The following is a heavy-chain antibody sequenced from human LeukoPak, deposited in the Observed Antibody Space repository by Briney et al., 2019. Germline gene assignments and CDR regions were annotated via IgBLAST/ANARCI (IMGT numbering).Heavy chain of an antibody. CDR3: ARDLAYCGGDCYSPDDAFDI. CDR1: GYTFTSYG. CDR2: ISAYNGNT. Sequence: ASVKVSCKASGYTFTSYGISWVRQAPGQGLEWMGWISAYNGNTNYAQKLQGRVTMTTDTSTSTAYMELRSLRSDDTAVYYCARDLAYCGGDCYSPDDAFDIWGQGTMVTVSS. J-gene: IGHJ3*02. V-gene: IGHV1-18*01. D-gene: IGHD2-21*01.